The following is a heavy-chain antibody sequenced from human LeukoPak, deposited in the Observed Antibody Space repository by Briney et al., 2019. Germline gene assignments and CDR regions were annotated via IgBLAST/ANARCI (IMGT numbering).Heavy chain of an antibody. CDR3: AREVIMHAGAFDI. J-gene: IGHJ3*02. CDR2: IYTSGST. D-gene: IGHD3-3*01. CDR1: GGSISSGSYY. Sequence: SETLSLTCTVSGGSISSGSYYWSWIRQPAGKGLEWIGRIYTSGSTNYNPSLKSRVTISVDTSKNQFSLKLSSVTAADTAVYYCAREVIMHAGAFDIWGQGTKVTVSS. V-gene: IGHV4-61*02.